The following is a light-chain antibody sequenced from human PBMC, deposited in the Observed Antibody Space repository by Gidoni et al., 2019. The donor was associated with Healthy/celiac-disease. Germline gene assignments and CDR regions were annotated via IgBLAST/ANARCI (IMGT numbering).Light chain of an antibody. CDR1: QSISSW. V-gene: IGKV1-5*01. CDR2: DAS. Sequence: DIPLTQSPSPLSASVGDRVTITCRASQSISSWLAWYQQKPGKAPKLLIYDASSLESGVPSRFSGSGSGTEFTLTISSLQPDDFATYYCQQYNSYPFTFGPGTKVDIK. J-gene: IGKJ3*01. CDR3: QQYNSYPFT.